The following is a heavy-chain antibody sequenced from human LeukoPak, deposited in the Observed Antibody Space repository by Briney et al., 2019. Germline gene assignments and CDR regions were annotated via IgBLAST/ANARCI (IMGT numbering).Heavy chain of an antibody. J-gene: IGHJ5*02. CDR1: GGSISSGGYY. CDR3: ARFLGYCSGGSCYRHWFDP. V-gene: IGHV4-31*03. CDR2: IYYSGST. D-gene: IGHD2-15*01. Sequence: SQTLSLTCTVSGGSISSGGYYWSWICQHPGKGLEWIGYIYYSGSTYYNPSLKSRVTISVDTSKNQFSLKLSSVTAADTAVYYCARFLGYCSGGSCYRHWFDPWGQGTLVTVSS.